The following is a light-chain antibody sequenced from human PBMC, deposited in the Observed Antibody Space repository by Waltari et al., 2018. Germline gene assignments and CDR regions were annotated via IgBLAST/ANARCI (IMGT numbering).Light chain of an antibody. CDR1: QSISNR. CDR3: QQRSNWPSIT. Sequence: PGERATLSCRASQSISNRLAWYQQKPGQAPRLLIYDASNRATGIPVRYSGSGSGTDFTLTISSLEPEDFAIYYCQQRSNWPSITFGQGTRLEIK. J-gene: IGKJ5*01. CDR2: DAS. V-gene: IGKV3-11*01.